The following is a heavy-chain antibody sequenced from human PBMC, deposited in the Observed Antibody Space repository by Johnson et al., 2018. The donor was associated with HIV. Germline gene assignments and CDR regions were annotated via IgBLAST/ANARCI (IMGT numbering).Heavy chain of an antibody. J-gene: IGHJ3*02. CDR2: IWYDGSNK. D-gene: IGHD2-21*02. CDR1: GFTFSSYG. Sequence: VQLVESGGGVVQPGRSLRLSCAASGFTFSSYGMHWVRQAPGKGLEWVAVIWYDGSNKYYADSAKGRFTISRDNSKNTLYLQMNSLRAEDTAVYYCAKDLVVTAPGAFDIWGQGTMFTVSS. V-gene: IGHV3-33*06. CDR3: AKDLVVTAPGAFDI.